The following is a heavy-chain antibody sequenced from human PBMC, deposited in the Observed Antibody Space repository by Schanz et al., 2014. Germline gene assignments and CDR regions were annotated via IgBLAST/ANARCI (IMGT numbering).Heavy chain of an antibody. J-gene: IGHJ5*02. Sequence: QVQLQESGPGLVKPSGTLSLTCAVSGGSISSGTYYWSWLRQPAGKGLEWIGRIYTSGSTNYNPSLKSRATISLDTPKTQFSLKLSSVTAADTAVYYCAREPLSGYNWFDPWGQGSLVTVSS. CDR3: AREPLSGYNWFDP. CDR2: IYTSGST. V-gene: IGHV4-61*02. CDR1: GGSISSGTYY. D-gene: IGHD6-25*01.